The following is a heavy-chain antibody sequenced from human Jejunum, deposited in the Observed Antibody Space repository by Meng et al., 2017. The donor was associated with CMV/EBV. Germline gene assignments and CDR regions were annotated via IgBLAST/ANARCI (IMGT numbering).Heavy chain of an antibody. D-gene: IGHD5-24*01. CDR1: GFTFSNYA. Sequence: SLGLSCAASGFTFSNYAMNWVRQARGKGLEWVSGIRADDGSVFYAGSVTGRFTISRDNSKNTLYLQMNSLRAEDTAVYYCAKATDFDCWGQGTLVTVSS. V-gene: IGHV3-23*01. J-gene: IGHJ4*02. CDR3: AKATDFDC. CDR2: IRADDGSV.